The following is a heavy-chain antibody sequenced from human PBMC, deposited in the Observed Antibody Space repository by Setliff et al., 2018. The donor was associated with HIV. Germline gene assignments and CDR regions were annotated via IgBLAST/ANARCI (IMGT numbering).Heavy chain of an antibody. D-gene: IGHD3-3*01. V-gene: IGHV1-69-2*01. J-gene: IGHJ4*02. CDR3: ARGIYDFWTGYADY. CDR2: VDPEDGET. CDR1: GYTFTDYH. Sequence: ASVKVSCKTSGYTFTDYHIHWVQQAPGKGLEWMGRVDPEDGETIYAEKFQGSVTITTDTSTDTAYMDLSSLRSEDTAMYYCARGIYDFWTGYADYWGPGTLVTVSS.